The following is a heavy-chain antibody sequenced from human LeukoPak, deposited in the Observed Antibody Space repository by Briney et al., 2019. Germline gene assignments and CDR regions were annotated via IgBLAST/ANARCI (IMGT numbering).Heavy chain of an antibody. CDR2: INHSGST. V-gene: IGHV4-34*01. CDR3: ARMAENWYDF. J-gene: IGHJ5*01. CDR1: GGSFSGYY. Sequence: SETLSLTCAVYGGSFSGYYWSWIRQPPGKGLEWIGEINHSGSTNYNPSLKSRVTISVDTSKNQFSLKLSSVTATDTAKYYCARMAENWYDFWGQGILVTVSS. D-gene: IGHD5-24*01.